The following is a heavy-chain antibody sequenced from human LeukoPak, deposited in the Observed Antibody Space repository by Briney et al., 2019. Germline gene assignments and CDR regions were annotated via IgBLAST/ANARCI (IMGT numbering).Heavy chain of an antibody. D-gene: IGHD3-16*01. CDR2: ISSSSSYI. Sequence: GGSLRLSCATSGFTFNTYWMTWVRQAPGKGLEWVSSISSSSSYIYYADSVKGRFTISRDNAKNSLYLQMNSLRAEDTAVYYCARVAPPVGPWGQGTLVTVSS. J-gene: IGHJ5*02. V-gene: IGHV3-21*01. CDR1: GFTFNTYW. CDR3: ARVAPPVGP.